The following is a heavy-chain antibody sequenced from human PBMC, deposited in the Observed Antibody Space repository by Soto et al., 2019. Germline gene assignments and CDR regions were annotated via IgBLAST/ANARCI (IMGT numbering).Heavy chain of an antibody. CDR2: INPDNGNT. CDR1: GYTFTSYA. V-gene: IGHV1-3*01. D-gene: IGHD4-17*01. CDR3: ARGASSVTTFYFDL. Sequence: QVQVVQSGAEVKKPGASVKVSCKASGYTFTSYAMHWVRQAPGQRLEWMGWINPDNGNTKNSQRFQGRVTITRDTFASTAYMELSSLRSEDTAVYYCARGASSVTTFYFDLWGRGTRVTVSS. J-gene: IGHJ2*01.